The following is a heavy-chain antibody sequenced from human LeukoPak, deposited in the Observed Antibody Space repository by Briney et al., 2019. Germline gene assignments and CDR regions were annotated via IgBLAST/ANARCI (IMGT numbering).Heavy chain of an antibody. CDR1: GFTFDDYA. J-gene: IGHJ4*02. CDR3: AKGSREWDYFDY. V-gene: IGHV3-9*01. Sequence: PGGSLRLSCAASGFTFDDYAMHWVRQAPGKGLEWVSGFTWNSGRIGYADSVKGRFTISRDNAKNSLYLQMNSLRAEDTALYYCAKGSREWDYFDYWGQGTLVTVSS. D-gene: IGHD3-3*01. CDR2: FTWNSGRI.